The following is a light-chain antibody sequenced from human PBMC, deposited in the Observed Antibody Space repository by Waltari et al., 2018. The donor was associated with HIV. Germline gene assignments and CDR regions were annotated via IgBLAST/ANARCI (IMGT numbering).Light chain of an antibody. J-gene: IGKJ3*01. CDR2: AAS. V-gene: IGKV1-39*01. CDR3: QQTFNIPLI. Sequence: IWMTQSPSLLSASTGDRVTITCRASQSIGVYLNWYRQKQGKAPELLIYAASNLQSGLPPRFSGSGSGTEFTLTISSLQPEDFATYYCQQTFNIPLIFGPGTKVDI. CDR1: QSIGVY.